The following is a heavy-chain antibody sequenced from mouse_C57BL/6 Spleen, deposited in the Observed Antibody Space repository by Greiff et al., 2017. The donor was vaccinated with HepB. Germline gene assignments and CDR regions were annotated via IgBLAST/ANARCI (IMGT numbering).Heavy chain of an antibody. D-gene: IGHD4-1*01. CDR2: IYPRSGNT. Sequence: VQLVESGAELARPGASVKLSCKASGYTFTSYGISWVKQRTGQGLEWIGEIYPRSGNTYYNEKFKGKATLTADKSSSTAYMELRSLTSEDSAVYFCARRGGTGPFAYWGQGTLVTVSA. CDR3: ARRGGTGPFAY. J-gene: IGHJ3*01. CDR1: GYTFTSYG. V-gene: IGHV1-81*01.